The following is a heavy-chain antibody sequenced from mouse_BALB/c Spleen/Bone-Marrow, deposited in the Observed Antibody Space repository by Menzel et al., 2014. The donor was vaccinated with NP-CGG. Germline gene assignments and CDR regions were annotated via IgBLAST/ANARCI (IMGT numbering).Heavy chain of an antibody. CDR3: ARYYYGSSLFDY. CDR2: IDPANGNT. Sequence: VQLQQPGAELVKPGASVKLSCTASGFNIKDTYMHWVKQRPEQGLEWIGRIDPANGNTKYDPKFQGKATITADTSSNTAYLQLSSLTSGDTAVYYCARYYYGSSLFDYWGQGTTLTVSS. V-gene: IGHV14-3*02. CDR1: GFNIKDTY. J-gene: IGHJ2*01. D-gene: IGHD1-1*01.